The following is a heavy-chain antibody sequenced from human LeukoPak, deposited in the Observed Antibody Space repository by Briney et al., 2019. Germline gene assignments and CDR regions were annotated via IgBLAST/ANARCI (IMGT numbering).Heavy chain of an antibody. CDR2: IYYSGST. D-gene: IGHD3-9*01. CDR1: GDSISSYY. Sequence: SETLSLTCTVSGDSISSYYWSWIRQPPGKGLEWIGYIYYSGSTNYNPSLKSRVTISVDTSKNQFSLKLSSVTAADTAVYYCARADYDILTGYHGLYYFDYWGQGTLVTVSS. V-gene: IGHV4-59*01. J-gene: IGHJ4*02. CDR3: ARADYDILTGYHGLYYFDY.